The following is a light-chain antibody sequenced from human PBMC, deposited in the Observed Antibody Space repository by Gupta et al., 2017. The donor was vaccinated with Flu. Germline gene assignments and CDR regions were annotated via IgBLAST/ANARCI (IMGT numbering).Light chain of an antibody. Sequence: GQAVRITCQGDSLRSYYASWYQQKPGQAPVLVIYGKNNRPSGIPDRFSGSRSGNTASLTITGAQAEDEADYYCNSRDSSGYHVVFGGGTKLTVL. CDR3: NSRDSSGYHVV. J-gene: IGLJ2*01. V-gene: IGLV3-19*01. CDR1: SLRSYY. CDR2: GKN.